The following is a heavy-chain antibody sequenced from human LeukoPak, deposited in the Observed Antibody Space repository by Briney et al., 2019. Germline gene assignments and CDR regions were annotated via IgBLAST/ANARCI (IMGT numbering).Heavy chain of an antibody. V-gene: IGHV3-74*01. CDR3: ARGVVVGATWALGH. CDR2: ISTDGSST. J-gene: IGHJ4*02. Sequence: GGSPRLSCAASGFTFSSYWMHWVRQAPGKGLVWVSRISTDGSSTSYADSVKGRFTISRDNAKNTLYLQMNSLRSEDTAVYYCARGVVVGATWALGHWGQGTLATVSS. D-gene: IGHD1-26*01. CDR1: GFTFSSYW.